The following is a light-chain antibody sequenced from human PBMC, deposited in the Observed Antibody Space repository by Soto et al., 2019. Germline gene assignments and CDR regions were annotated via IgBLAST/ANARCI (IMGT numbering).Light chain of an antibody. CDR3: AAWDDSLHGPV. CDR1: SSNIGSNA. Sequence: QSVPTQPPSVSGAPRQRVTISCSGGSSNIGSNAVNWYQQLPGKAPKLLIYYDDLLPSGVSDRFSGSKSGTSSSLAISGLQSEDEAYYYCAAWDDSLHGPVFGGGTKVTVL. V-gene: IGLV1-36*01. J-gene: IGLJ2*01. CDR2: YDD.